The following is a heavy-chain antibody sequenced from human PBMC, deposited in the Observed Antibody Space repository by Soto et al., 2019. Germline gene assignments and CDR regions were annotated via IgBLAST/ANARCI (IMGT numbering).Heavy chain of an antibody. D-gene: IGHD2-15*01. V-gene: IGHV3-30-3*01. Sequence: GRSLRLSCVASRFTFSSHAMHWVRQAPGKGLEWVAIISDDGSKKHYADSVKGRFTISRENSKNIVYLQMNSLRAEDTAVYYCARDELYCSGGSCSRPFDYWGQGTLVTVSS. J-gene: IGHJ4*02. CDR1: RFTFSSHA. CDR3: ARDELYCSGGSCSRPFDY. CDR2: ISDDGSKK.